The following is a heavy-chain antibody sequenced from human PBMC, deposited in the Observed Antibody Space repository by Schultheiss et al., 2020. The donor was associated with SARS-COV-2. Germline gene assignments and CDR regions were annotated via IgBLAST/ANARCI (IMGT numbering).Heavy chain of an antibody. CDR1: GGSISGDY. CDR2: IYYSGIT. D-gene: IGHD2-15*01. V-gene: IGHV4-59*01. Sequence: GSLRLSCTVSGGSISGDYWSWIRQPPGKGLECIGYIYYSGITNYNPSLKSRVTISVDTSKNQFSLKLSSVTAADTAVYYCARDGGGIVEGGWFDPWGQGTLVTVSS. CDR3: ARDGGGIVEGGWFDP. J-gene: IGHJ5*02.